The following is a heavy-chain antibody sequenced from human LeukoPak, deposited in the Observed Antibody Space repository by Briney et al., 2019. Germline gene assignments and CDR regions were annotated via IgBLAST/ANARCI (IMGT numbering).Heavy chain of an antibody. CDR2: IYPGDSDT. V-gene: IGHV5-51*01. CDR3: ARSGGYCSSTSCYNWFDP. CDR1: GYSFTSYW. J-gene: IGHJ5*02. Sequence: GESLQISCKGSGYSFTSYWIGWVRQMPGKGLEWMGIIYPGDSDTRHSPSFQGQVTISVDKSISTAYLQWSSLKASDTAMYYCARSGGYCSSTSCYNWFDPWGQGTLVTVSS. D-gene: IGHD2-2*01.